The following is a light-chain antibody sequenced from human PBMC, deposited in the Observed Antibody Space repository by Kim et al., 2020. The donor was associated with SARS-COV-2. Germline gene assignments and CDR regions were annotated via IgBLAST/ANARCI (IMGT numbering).Light chain of an antibody. CDR1: QNIFGW. J-gene: IGKJ1*01. V-gene: IGKV1-5*03. CDR3: QQYSTYNTWA. CDR2: KAS. Sequence: DIQMTQSPSSMSAFVGDRVTITCRASQNIFGWLAWYQQKPGKAPKLLIYKASSLDSGVPSRFSGSGSGTEFTLTISGLQPDDFATYYCQQYSTYNTWAFGQGTKVEIK.